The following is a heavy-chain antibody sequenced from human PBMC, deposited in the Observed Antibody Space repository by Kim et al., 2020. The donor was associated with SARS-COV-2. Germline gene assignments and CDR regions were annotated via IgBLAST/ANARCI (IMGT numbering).Heavy chain of an antibody. CDR3: ARTTVTTNFYYYYMDV. CDR1: GGSFSGYY. V-gene: IGHV4-34*01. CDR2: INHSGST. J-gene: IGHJ6*03. D-gene: IGHD4-17*01. Sequence: SETLSLTCAVYGGSFSGYYWSWIRQPPGKGLEWIGEINHSGSTNYNPSLKSRVTISVDTSKNQFSLKLSSVTAADTAVYYCARTTVTTNFYYYYMDVWGKGTTVTVSS.